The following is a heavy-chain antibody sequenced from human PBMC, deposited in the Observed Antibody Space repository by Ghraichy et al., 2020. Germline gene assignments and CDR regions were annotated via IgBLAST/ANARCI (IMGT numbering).Heavy chain of an antibody. CDR2: MNEDGSEK. V-gene: IGHV3-7*05. Sequence: GSLNISCAASGITLSRYWMSWVRQAPGKGLEWVAHMNEDGSEKNYVDSVKGRFSIFRDDAKNSLCLQMNNLRVEDTAVYYCVREWRCRGGDCYSKPDYWGQGTLVTVSS. CDR1: GITLSRYW. D-gene: IGHD2-21*02. CDR3: VREWRCRGGDCYSKPDY. J-gene: IGHJ4*02.